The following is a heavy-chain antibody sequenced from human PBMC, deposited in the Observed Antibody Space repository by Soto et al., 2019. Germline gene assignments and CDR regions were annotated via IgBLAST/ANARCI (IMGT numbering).Heavy chain of an antibody. D-gene: IGHD6-25*01. CDR2: FDPEDGET. Sequence: ASVKVSCKVSGYTLTELSMHWVRQAPGKGLEWMGGFDPEDGETIYAQKFQGRVTMTEDTSTDTAYMELSSLRSEDTAVYYCATDLTPAAPYYYGMDVWGQGTMVTVSS. CDR1: GYTLTELS. J-gene: IGHJ6*02. V-gene: IGHV1-24*01. CDR3: ATDLTPAAPYYYGMDV.